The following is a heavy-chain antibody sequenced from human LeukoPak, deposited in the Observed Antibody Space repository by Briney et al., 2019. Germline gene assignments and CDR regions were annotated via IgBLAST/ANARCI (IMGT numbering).Heavy chain of an antibody. V-gene: IGHV3-66*01. D-gene: IGHD3-9*01. CDR3: ARSFYDILIGYYQYFDY. CDR1: GLSVSSNY. J-gene: IGHJ4*02. CDR2: IYRDGSS. Sequence: PGGSLRLSCVASGLSVSSNYMSWDRQAPGKGLGWVSVIYRDGSSYYAESVKGRFTISRDNSKNTLYIQMNSLRAEDTAVYYCARSFYDILIGYYQYFDYWGQGTLVTVSS.